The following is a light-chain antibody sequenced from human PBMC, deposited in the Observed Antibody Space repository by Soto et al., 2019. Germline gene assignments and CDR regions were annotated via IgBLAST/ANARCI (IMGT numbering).Light chain of an antibody. CDR1: QNINAW. J-gene: IGKJ1*01. Sequence: DIQMTQAPSTLSASVGERVTITCRASQNINAWLAWYQQKPGKAPKLLIYDVSTLHSGVPSRFSGSASGTEFTLTISNLESDDFATYCCQQYHRYSTFGQGTKVDIK. CDR3: QQYHRYST. V-gene: IGKV1-5*01. CDR2: DVS.